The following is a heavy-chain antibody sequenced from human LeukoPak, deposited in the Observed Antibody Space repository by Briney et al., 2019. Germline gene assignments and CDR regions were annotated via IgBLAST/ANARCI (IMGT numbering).Heavy chain of an antibody. CDR1: GYTFTSYY. V-gene: IGHV1-46*01. Sequence: GASVKVSCKASGYTFTSYYMHWVRQAPGQGLEWMGIINPSGGSTSYAQKFQGRVTMTRDMSTSTVYMELSSLRSDETAVYYCARELNCGGDCPFDYWGQGTLVTVSS. CDR2: INPSGGST. CDR3: ARELNCGGDCPFDY. J-gene: IGHJ4*02. D-gene: IGHD2-21*02.